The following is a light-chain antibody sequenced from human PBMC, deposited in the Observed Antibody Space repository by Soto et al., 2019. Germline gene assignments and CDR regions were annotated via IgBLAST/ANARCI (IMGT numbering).Light chain of an antibody. CDR2: LGS. J-gene: IGKJ2*01. CDR1: QSLLHSNGNNY. Sequence: DIVMTQSPLSLPVTPGEPASISCRSSQSLLHSNGNNYLDWYLQKPGQSPQLLIYLGSTRASGVAGRFNGSGPDTDFKLKITRVQAEDVGIYYCMQARQTPFTFGQGTKLEVK. CDR3: MQARQTPFT. V-gene: IGKV2-28*01.